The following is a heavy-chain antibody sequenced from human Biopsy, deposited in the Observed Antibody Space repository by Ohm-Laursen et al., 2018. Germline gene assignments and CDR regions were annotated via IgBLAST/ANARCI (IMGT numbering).Heavy chain of an antibody. CDR1: GLTFTTAL. CDR2: IKSKTDGGTI. CDR3: TTYQY. J-gene: IGHJ4*02. D-gene: IGHD3-16*02. V-gene: IGHV3-15*01. Sequence: SLRLSCAASGLTFTTALMSWVRQAPGKGLEWVGRIKSKTDGGTIDYAASVKGRIIISRDDSKKTVYLQMKNLKTEDTGVYYCTTYQYWGQGTLVTVSS.